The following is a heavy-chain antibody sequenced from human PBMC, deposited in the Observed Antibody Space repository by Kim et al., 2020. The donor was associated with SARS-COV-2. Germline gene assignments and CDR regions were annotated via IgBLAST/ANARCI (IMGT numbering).Heavy chain of an antibody. CDR2: IYTSGST. V-gene: IGHV4-4*07. CDR1: GGSISSYY. CDR3: ARGPGSTVTNYWYFDL. Sequence: SETLSLTCTVSGGSISSYYWSWIRQPAGKGLEWIGRIYTSGSTNYNPSLKSRVTMSVDTSKNQFSLKLSSVTAADTAVYYCARGPGSTVTNYWYFDLWGRGTLVTVSS. J-gene: IGHJ2*01. D-gene: IGHD4-17*01.